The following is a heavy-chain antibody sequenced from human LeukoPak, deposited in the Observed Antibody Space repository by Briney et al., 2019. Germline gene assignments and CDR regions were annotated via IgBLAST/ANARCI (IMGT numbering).Heavy chain of an antibody. Sequence: GGSLRLSCAASGFTFSSYWMHWVRQAPGKGRVWVSRINSEGTSTSYPDSVKGRFTISRDNAENTLYLQMTSLRAEDPALYYCESYSESYHAIDYWGQGTLVTVSS. CDR2: INSEGTST. V-gene: IGHV3-74*01. CDR3: ESYSESYHAIDY. CDR1: GFTFSSYW. J-gene: IGHJ4*02. D-gene: IGHD1-26*01.